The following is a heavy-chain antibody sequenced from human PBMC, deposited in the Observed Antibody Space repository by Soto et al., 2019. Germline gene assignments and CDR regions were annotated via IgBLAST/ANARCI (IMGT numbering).Heavy chain of an antibody. V-gene: IGHV3-48*01. CDR2: ISSSSSTI. J-gene: IGHJ5*02. CDR3: AREGGDLNWFDP. D-gene: IGHD4-17*01. CDR1: GFTFSSYS. Sequence: EVQLVESGGGLVQPGGSLRLSCAASGFTFSSYSMNWVRQAPGKGLEWVSYISSSSSTIYYADSVKGRFTSSRDNAKNSVYLQMNSLRAEDRAVYYCAREGGDLNWFDPWGQGTLVTVSS.